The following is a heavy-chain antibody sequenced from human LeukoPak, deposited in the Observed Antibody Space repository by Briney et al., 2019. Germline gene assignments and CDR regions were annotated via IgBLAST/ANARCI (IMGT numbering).Heavy chain of an antibody. V-gene: IGHV4-31*03. J-gene: IGHJ4*02. CDR1: GGSISSGGYY. D-gene: IGHD1-26*01. Sequence: SETLSLTCTVSGGSISSGGYYWSWIRQHPGKGLEWIGYIYYSGSTNYNPSLKSRVTISVDTSKNQFSLKLSSVTAADTAVYYCARVGTSGATAFDYWGQGTLVTVSS. CDR2: IYYSGST. CDR3: ARVGTSGATAFDY.